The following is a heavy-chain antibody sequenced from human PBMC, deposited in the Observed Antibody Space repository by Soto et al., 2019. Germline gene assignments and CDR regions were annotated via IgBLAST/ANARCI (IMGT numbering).Heavy chain of an antibody. CDR2: IKSKTDGGTT. J-gene: IGHJ4*02. D-gene: IGHD6-19*01. V-gene: IGHV3-15*01. CDR3: TTDVLMAVAGTNY. Sequence: EVQLVESGGGLVKPGGSLRLSCAASGFTFSNAWMSWVRQAPGKGLEWVGRIKSKTDGGTTDYAAPVKGRFTISRDDSKNTLYLQMNSLKTEDTAVYYCTTDVLMAVAGTNYWGQGTLVTVSS. CDR1: GFTFSNAW.